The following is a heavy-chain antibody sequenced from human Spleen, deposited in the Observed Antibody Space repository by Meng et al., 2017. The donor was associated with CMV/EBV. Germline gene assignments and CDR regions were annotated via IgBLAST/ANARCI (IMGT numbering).Heavy chain of an antibody. V-gene: IGHV4-61*02. CDR3: ARGGQYYDFWSESRWFDP. Sequence: QGQRQGPGPGLVKPSQTLSLTCTVAGGSISSGCDDWSWIRQRAGKGLEWIGRIYTSGSTNYNPSLKSRVTISVDTSKNQFSLKLSSVTDADTAVYYCARGGQYYDFWSESRWFDPWGQGTLVTVSS. D-gene: IGHD3-3*01. J-gene: IGHJ5*02. CDR2: IYTSGST. CDR1: GGSISSGCDD.